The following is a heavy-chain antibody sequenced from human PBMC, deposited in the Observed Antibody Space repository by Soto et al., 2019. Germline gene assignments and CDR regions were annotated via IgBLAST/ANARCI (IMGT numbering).Heavy chain of an antibody. V-gene: IGHV3-23*01. CDR1: GFTFTNYA. CDR2: ISASGGLK. J-gene: IGHJ5*02. Sequence: PGGSLGLSCAASGFTFTNYAMTWVRQTPGKGLEWVSGISASGGLKYYADSVRGRFTVSRDNSKNILYLQMDNLRDEDTALYYCAREVGAPSGWLDPWGQGTQVTVTS. CDR3: AREVGAPSGWLDP. D-gene: IGHD1-26*01.